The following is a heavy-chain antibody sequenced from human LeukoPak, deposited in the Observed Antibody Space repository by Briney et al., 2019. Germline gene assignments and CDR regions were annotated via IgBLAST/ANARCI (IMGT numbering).Heavy chain of an antibody. CDR1: GGSFSGYY. Sequence: SETLSLTCAVYGGSFSGYYWSWIHQPPGKGLEWIGEINHSGTTSYNPSLQRRVTISVDTSKNQFSLKVGSVTAADTAVYYCVKHGATRGFDYWGQGTLVTVSS. CDR2: INHSGTT. V-gene: IGHV4-34*06. J-gene: IGHJ4*02. CDR3: VKHGATRGFDY. D-gene: IGHD5-24*01.